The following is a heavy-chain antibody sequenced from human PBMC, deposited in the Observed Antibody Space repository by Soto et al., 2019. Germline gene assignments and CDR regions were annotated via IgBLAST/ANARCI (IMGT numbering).Heavy chain of an antibody. CDR1: GWTFSSYA. J-gene: IGHJ6*02. CDR2: IIPIFGTA. Sequence: SVKVSCKACGWTFSSYAISWVGQAPGQGREWMGGIIPIFGTANYAQKFQGRVTITADESTSTAYMELSSLRSEDTAVYYCARSSLVGATRYYYYYGMDVWGQGTTVIVSS. D-gene: IGHD1-26*01. CDR3: ARSSLVGATRYYYYYGMDV. V-gene: IGHV1-69*13.